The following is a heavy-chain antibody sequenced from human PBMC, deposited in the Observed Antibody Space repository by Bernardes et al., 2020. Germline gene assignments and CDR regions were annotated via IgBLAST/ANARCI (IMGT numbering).Heavy chain of an antibody. J-gene: IGHJ5*02. CDR3: AKLVGPDTWFDP. Sequence: GGSLRLSCAASGFTFSSYAMSWVRQAPGKGLEWVSAISGSGGSKYYADSVKGRFTISRDNSKNTLYLQMNSLRAEDTAVYYCAKLVGPDTWFDPWGQGNRVIVSS. CDR1: GFTFSSYA. D-gene: IGHD3-16*01. V-gene: IGHV3-23*01. CDR2: ISGSGGSK.